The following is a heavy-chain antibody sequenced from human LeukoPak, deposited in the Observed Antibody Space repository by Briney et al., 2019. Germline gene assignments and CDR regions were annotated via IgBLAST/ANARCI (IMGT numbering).Heavy chain of an antibody. D-gene: IGHD3-10*01. J-gene: IGHJ3*02. CDR3: ARPNGSGTYPSDAFDI. Sequence: GGSLRLSCAASGFTFSGYSMNWVRQAPGKGLEWVSYINSRSSSIYYADSVKGRFTISRDNAKNSLYLQMNSLRGEDTAVYYCARPNGSGTYPSDAFDIWGQGTMVTVSS. CDR1: GFTFSGYS. V-gene: IGHV3-48*01. CDR2: INSRSSSI.